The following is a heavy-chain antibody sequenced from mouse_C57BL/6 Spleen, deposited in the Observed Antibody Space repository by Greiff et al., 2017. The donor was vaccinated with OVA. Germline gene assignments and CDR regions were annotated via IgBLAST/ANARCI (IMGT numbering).Heavy chain of an antibody. Sequence: EVHLVESGPGLVKPSQSLSLTCSVTGYSITSGYYWNWIRQFPGNKLEWMGYISYDGSNNYNPSLKNRISITRDTSKNQFFLKLISVTTEDTATYYCARVLIYDGYYDYAMDYWGQGTSVTVSS. CDR3: ARVLIYDGYYDYAMDY. CDR1: GYSITSGYY. J-gene: IGHJ4*01. V-gene: IGHV3-6*01. D-gene: IGHD2-3*01. CDR2: ISYDGSN.